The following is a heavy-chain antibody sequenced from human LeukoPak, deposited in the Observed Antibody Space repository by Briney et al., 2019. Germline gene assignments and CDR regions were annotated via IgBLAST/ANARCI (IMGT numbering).Heavy chain of an antibody. Sequence: SGGSLRLSCAASGFTFSNYGMHWVRQAPGKGLEWVTFIRYDGSNKYYADSVKGRFTISRDNSKNTLYLQMNSLRAKDTAVYYCAKRLFDYWGQGTLVTVSS. CDR2: IRYDGSNK. CDR3: AKRLFDY. J-gene: IGHJ4*02. V-gene: IGHV3-30*02. D-gene: IGHD3-16*01. CDR1: GFTFSNYG.